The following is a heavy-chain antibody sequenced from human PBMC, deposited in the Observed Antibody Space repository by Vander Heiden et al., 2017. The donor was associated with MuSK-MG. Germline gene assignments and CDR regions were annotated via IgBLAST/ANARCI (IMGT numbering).Heavy chain of an antibody. D-gene: IGHD3-9*01. V-gene: IGHV3-48*01. Sequence: EVQLVESGGGLVQPGGSLSPPCPASGFPFSSYSMNWVRQAPGKGLEWVSYISSSSSTIYYADSVKGRFTISRDNAKNSLYLQMNSLRAEDTAVYYCARSTGYYSYFDYWGQGTLVTVSS. J-gene: IGHJ4*02. CDR2: ISSSSSTI. CDR3: ARSTGYYSYFDY. CDR1: GFPFSSYS.